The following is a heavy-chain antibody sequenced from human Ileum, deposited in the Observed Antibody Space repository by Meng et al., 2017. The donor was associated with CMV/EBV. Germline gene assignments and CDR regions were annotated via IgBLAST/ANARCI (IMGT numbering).Heavy chain of an antibody. V-gene: IGHV4-39*07. D-gene: IGHD3-22*01. J-gene: IGHJ4*02. CDR1: STYY. Sequence: STYYWGWIRQPPGKGLKFIGSIFHLGSTYYNPSLQSRVTISIDTSKKQFSLKLRTVSAADTAVYYCARDVGGYSDTSGNQHYYFDNWGQGTLVTVSS. CDR3: ARDVGGYSDTSGNQHYYFDN. CDR2: IFHLGST.